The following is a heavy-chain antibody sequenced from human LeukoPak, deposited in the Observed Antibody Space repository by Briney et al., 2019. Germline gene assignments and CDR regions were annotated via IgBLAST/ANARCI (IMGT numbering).Heavy chain of an antibody. V-gene: IGHV3-48*03. Sequence: GGSLRLSCAASGFTFSSYEMNWVRQAPGKGLEWVSYISSSGNTIYYADSVKGRFTISRDNAKNSLNLQMNSLRAEDTAVYYCARTKHTYRALDYWGQGTLVTVSS. CDR1: GFTFSSYE. D-gene: IGHD2-21*01. CDR3: ARTKHTYRALDY. J-gene: IGHJ4*02. CDR2: ISSSGNTI.